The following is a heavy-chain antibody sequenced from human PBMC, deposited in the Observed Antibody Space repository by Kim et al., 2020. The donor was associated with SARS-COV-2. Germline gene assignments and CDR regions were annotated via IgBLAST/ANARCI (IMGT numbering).Heavy chain of an antibody. CDR2: IYYSGST. CDR1: GGSVSSGSYY. V-gene: IGHV4-61*01. Sequence: SETLSLTCTVSGGSVSSGSYYWSWIRQPPGKGLEWIGYIYYSGSTNYNPSLKSRVTISVDTSKNQFSLKLSSVTAADTAVYYCARDRAVGATLLDYWGQG. J-gene: IGHJ4*02. D-gene: IGHD1-26*01. CDR3: ARDRAVGATLLDY.